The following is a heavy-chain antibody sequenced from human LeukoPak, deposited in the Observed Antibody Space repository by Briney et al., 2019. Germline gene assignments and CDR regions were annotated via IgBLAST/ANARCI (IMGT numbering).Heavy chain of an antibody. V-gene: IGHV4-39*07. CDR3: AGNPNSYGYYYYMDA. CDR2: IYNSGST. Sequence: SETLSLTCTVSGGSISSRFYYWGWIRQPPGKGLEWIGGIYNSGSTYYNSSLKSRVTVSVDTSKNQFSLKLSSVTAADTAVYYCAGNPNSYGYYYYMDAWGKGTTVTVSS. J-gene: IGHJ6*03. CDR1: GGSISSRFYY. D-gene: IGHD5-18*01.